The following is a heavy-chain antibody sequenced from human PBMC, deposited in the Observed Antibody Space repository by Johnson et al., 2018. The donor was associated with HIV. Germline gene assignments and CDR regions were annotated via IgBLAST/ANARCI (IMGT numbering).Heavy chain of an antibody. Sequence: VQLVESGGGLVQPGGSLRLSCAVSGFTFSSYAMSWVRQAPGKGLEWVSAISGSGGSTYYADSVKGRFTISRDSSKNTLYLQMNSLRAEDTAVYYCARDHLRRSHAFDIWGQGTMVTVSS. CDR1: GFTFSSYA. CDR2: ISGSGGST. J-gene: IGHJ3*02. V-gene: IGHV3-23*04. D-gene: IGHD2-15*01. CDR3: ARDHLRRSHAFDI.